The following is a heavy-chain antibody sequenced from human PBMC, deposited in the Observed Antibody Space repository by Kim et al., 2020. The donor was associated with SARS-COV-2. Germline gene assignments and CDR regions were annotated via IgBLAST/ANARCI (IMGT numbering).Heavy chain of an antibody. CDR1: GASISSNSYY. V-gene: IGHV4-39*01. CDR3: ARSHGLTYYLHGMDV. D-gene: IGHD2-21*02. CDR2: IYHTGAT. J-gene: IGHJ6*01. Sequence: SETLSLTCTVSGASISSNSYYWGWIRQPPGRGLEWIGTIYHTGATYYNLSLKTRVTMSVDTSKNQLSLKLTSVSAADTAVYYCARSHGLTYYLHGMDVWG.